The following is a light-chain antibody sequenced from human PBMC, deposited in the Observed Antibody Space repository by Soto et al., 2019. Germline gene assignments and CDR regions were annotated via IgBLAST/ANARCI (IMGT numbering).Light chain of an antibody. V-gene: IGKV1-5*03. CDR1: QTISSW. CDR2: KAS. Sequence: DIQMNQSPSTLSGTVGDRVTITCRASQTISSWLAWYQQKPGKAPKLLIYKASTLKSGVPSRFSGSGSGTEFTLTISSLQPDDFATYYCQQYNNFSTFGQVAKVDVK. CDR3: QQYNNFST. J-gene: IGKJ1*01.